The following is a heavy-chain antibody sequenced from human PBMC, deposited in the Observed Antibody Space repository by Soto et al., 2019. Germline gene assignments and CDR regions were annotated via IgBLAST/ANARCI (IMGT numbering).Heavy chain of an antibody. CDR1: GFTVSSNY. Sequence: GGSLKLSCAASGFTVSSNYMSWVRQAPGKGLEWVSVIYSGGSTYYADSVKGRFTISRDNSKNTLYLQMNSLRAEDTAVYYCARKMYSSSFNWFDPWGQGTLVTVSS. CDR3: ARKMYSSSFNWFDP. V-gene: IGHV3-66*01. CDR2: IYSGGST. J-gene: IGHJ5*02. D-gene: IGHD6-13*01.